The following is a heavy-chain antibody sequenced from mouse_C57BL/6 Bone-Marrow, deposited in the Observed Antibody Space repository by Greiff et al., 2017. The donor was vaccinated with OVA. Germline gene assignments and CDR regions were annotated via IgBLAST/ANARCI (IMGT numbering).Heavy chain of an antibody. Sequence: QVQLQQPGAELVKPGASVKLSCKASGYTFTSYWMHWVKQRPGQGLEWIGMIHPNSGSTNYNEKFKSKATLTVDKSSSTAYMPLSSLTSEDSAVYYCARGRAAYAMDYWGQGTSVTVSS. CDR1: GYTFTSYW. CDR2: IHPNSGST. CDR3: ARGRAAYAMDY. D-gene: IGHD3-3*01. V-gene: IGHV1-64*01. J-gene: IGHJ4*01.